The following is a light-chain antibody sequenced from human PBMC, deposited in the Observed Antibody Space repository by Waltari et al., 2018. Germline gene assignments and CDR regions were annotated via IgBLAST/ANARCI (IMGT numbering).Light chain of an antibody. CDR3: CSYAGSYTFV. CDR2: DVS. V-gene: IGLV2-11*01. CDR1: SCDVGGYHY. Sequence: QSALTQPRSVSGSPEQSVTIPCTGTSCDVGGYHYFSWYQQHPGKAPKVMIYDVSKRPSGVPDRFSGSKSGNTASLTISGLQAEDEADYYCCSYAGSYTFVFGTGTKVTVL. J-gene: IGLJ1*01.